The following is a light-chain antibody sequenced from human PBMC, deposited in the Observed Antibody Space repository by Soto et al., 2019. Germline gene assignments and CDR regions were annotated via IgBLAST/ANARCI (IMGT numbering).Light chain of an antibody. V-gene: IGKV1-6*02. CDR1: QGIGND. J-gene: IGKJ4*01. CDR3: LQDHNYPLT. Sequence: IQMTQSPSSLSATVGDRVTITWRASQGIGNDVGWYQQKPGKAPKLLLYAATTLQSGVPSRFSGTRSGTDFTLTISSLQPEDFATYYCLQDHNYPLTFGGGTKVEIK. CDR2: AAT.